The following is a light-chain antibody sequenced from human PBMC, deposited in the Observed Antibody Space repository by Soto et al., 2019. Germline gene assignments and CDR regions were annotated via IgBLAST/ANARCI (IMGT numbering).Light chain of an antibody. V-gene: IGKV3-15*01. CDR1: QSVSSN. Sequence: EIVMTQSPATLSVSPGERATLSCRASQSVSSNLAWYQQKPGQAPRLLIYGASTRATGIPARFSGSGSGTEFTLTISSLQSEDIATYYCQQYDNLLLLTFGGGTKVEIK. CDR2: GAS. CDR3: QQYDNLLLLT. J-gene: IGKJ4*01.